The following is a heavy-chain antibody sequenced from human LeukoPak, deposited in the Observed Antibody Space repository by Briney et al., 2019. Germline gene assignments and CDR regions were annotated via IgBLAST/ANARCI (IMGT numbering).Heavy chain of an antibody. Sequence: SETLSLTCTVSGGSISSGGYYWSRIRQHPGTGLEWIGYIYYSGSTNYNPSLKSRVTISVDTSKNQFSLKLSSVTAADTAVYYCARGQYPFSVNWYFDLWGRGTLVTVSS. V-gene: IGHV4-61*08. CDR2: IYYSGST. D-gene: IGHD4-11*01. J-gene: IGHJ2*01. CDR1: GGSISSGGYY. CDR3: ARGQYPFSVNWYFDL.